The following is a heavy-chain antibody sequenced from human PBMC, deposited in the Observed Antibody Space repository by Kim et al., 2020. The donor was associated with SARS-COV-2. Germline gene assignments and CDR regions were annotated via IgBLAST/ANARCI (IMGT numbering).Heavy chain of an antibody. CDR1: GGSVSSDSYY. J-gene: IGHJ3*02. Sequence: SETLSLTCTVSGGSVSSDSYYWSWIRQPPGKGLEWIAYIYYSGSTNYNPSLESRVTISVDPSKNRFSLKLGSVIAADTAVYYCARGTYWQGITPRGQAFDIWGQGTMVTVSS. D-gene: IGHD1-20*01. V-gene: IGHV4-61*01. CDR3: ARGTYWQGITPRGQAFDI. CDR2: IYYSGST.